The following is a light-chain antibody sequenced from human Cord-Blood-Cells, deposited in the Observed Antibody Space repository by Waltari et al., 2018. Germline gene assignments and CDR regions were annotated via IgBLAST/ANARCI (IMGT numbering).Light chain of an antibody. CDR3: QQSYSTLT. V-gene: IGKV1-39*01. CDR2: AAS. Sequence: DIQMTQSPSSLSASVGDRVTITCRASQSISSYLNWYQQKPGKAPKLLIYAASSLQSGVPSRFSGSGDGTDFTLTISSLQPEDVATYYCQQSYSTLTFGGGTKVEIK. J-gene: IGKJ4*01. CDR1: QSISSY.